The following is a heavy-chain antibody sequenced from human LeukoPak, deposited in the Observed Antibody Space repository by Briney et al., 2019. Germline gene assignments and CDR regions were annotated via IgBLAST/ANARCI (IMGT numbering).Heavy chain of an antibody. Sequence: GGSLRLSCAASGFTLSSYAMHWVRQAPGRGLEWVAVISYDGSNKYYVDSVKGRFTISRDNSKNTLYLQMNSLRAEDTAVYYCARGTLWFGLGHLDYWGQGTLVTVSS. J-gene: IGHJ4*02. V-gene: IGHV3-30*04. CDR3: ARGTLWFGLGHLDY. CDR2: ISYDGSNK. D-gene: IGHD3-10*01. CDR1: GFTLSSYA.